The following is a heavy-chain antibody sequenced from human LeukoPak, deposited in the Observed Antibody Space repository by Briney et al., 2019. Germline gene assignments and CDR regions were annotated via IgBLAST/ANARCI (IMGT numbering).Heavy chain of an antibody. J-gene: IGHJ6*03. Sequence: GGSLRLSCAASGFTFNNAWMSWVRQAPGKGLEWVGRIKSKTDGGTTDYTAPVKGRFTISRDDSKSIAYLQMNSLKTEDTAVYYCTSLGRSSSYSLDYYYYYMDVWGKGTTVTISS. CDR1: GFTFNNAW. V-gene: IGHV3-15*01. CDR2: IKSKTDGGTT. CDR3: TSLGRSSSYSLDYYYYYMDV. D-gene: IGHD6-13*01.